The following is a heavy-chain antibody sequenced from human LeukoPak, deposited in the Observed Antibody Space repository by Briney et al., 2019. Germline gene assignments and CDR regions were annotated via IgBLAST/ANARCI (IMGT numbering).Heavy chain of an antibody. CDR3: AKGPSSSWYYYYYYMDV. D-gene: IGHD6-13*01. Sequence: PGGSLRLSCAASGFTFSSYAMSWVRQAPGKGLEWVSAISGSGGSTYYADSVKGRFTISRDNPKNTLYLQMNSLRAEDTAVYYCAKGPSSSWYYYYYYMDVWGKGTTVTVSS. J-gene: IGHJ6*03. CDR2: ISGSGGST. CDR1: GFTFSSYA. V-gene: IGHV3-23*01.